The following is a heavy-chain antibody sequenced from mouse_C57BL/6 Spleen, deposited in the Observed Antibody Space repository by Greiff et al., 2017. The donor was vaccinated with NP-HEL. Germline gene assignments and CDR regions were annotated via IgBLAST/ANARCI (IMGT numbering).Heavy chain of an antibody. CDR2: INPNNGGT. J-gene: IGHJ3*01. D-gene: IGHD1-1*01. CDR1: GYTFTDYN. Sequence: VQLQQSGPELVKPGASVKIPCKASGYTFTDYNMDWVKQSHGKSLEWIGDINPNNGGTIYNQKFKGKATLTVDKSSSTAYMELRSLTSEDTAVYYCARYYYGSSDGGFAYWGQGTLVTVSA. V-gene: IGHV1-18*01. CDR3: ARYYYGSSDGGFAY.